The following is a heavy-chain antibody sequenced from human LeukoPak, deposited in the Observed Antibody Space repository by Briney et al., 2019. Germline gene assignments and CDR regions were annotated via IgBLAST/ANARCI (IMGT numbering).Heavy chain of an antibody. Sequence: GSLRLSCAASGFTFSSYAMSWVRQAPGKGLEWIGEINHSGSTNYNPSLKSRVTISVDTSKNQFSLKLSSVTAADTAVYYCASHPAPAAMNRGYYFDYWGQGTLVTVSS. J-gene: IGHJ4*02. D-gene: IGHD2-2*01. CDR1: GFTFSSYA. V-gene: IGHV4-34*01. CDR3: ASHPAPAAMNRGYYFDY. CDR2: INHSGST.